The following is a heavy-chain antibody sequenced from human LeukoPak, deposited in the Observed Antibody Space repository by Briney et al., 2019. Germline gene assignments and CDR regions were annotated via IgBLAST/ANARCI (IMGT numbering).Heavy chain of an antibody. V-gene: IGHV1-8*01. CDR2: MNPNSGNT. CDR3: ARGLYRDCSSTSCFAGY. D-gene: IGHD2-2*01. Sequence: ASVKVSFKASGYTFTSYDINWVRQATGQGLEWMGWMNPNSGNTGYAQKFQGRVTMTRNTSISTAYMELSSLRSEDTAVYYCARGLYRDCSSTSCFAGYWGQGTLVTVSS. CDR1: GYTFTSYD. J-gene: IGHJ4*02.